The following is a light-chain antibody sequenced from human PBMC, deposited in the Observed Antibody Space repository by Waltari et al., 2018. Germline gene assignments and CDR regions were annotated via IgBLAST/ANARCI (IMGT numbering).Light chain of an antibody. CDR3: QQYNTYPWT. V-gene: IGKV1-5*01. Sequence: DIQMTQSPSTLSGSVGDRVTITCRASQSLSTWLAWYQRKPGTAPKLLIYDVSTLESGVPSRFSGSGSGTEFTLTISSLQPDDFATYYCQQYNTYPWTFGQGTKVEIK. J-gene: IGKJ1*01. CDR2: DVS. CDR1: QSLSTW.